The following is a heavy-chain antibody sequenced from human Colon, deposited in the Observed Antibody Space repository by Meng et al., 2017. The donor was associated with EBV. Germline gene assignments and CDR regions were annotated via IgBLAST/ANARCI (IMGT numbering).Heavy chain of an antibody. CDR1: GGSIGSYY. Sequence: QLHLNEAGPGLGKPSEALSPTCTVSGGSIGSYYWSWIRQPPGKGLEWIGYIYYSGSTNYNPSLKSRVTISVDTSKNQFSLKLSSVTAADTAVYYCARHFINWFDPWGQGTLVTVSS. CDR2: IYYSGST. CDR3: ARHFINWFDP. V-gene: IGHV4-59*08. J-gene: IGHJ5*02.